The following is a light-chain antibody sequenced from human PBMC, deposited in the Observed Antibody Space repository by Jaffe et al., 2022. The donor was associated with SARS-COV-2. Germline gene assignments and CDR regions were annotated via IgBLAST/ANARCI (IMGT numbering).Light chain of an antibody. Sequence: AIQMTQSPSSLSAFVGDRVTMTCRASQGISSDLGWYQQKPGKAPKLLIYAASRLQSGVPSRFRGSGSGTDFTLTISSLQPEDFATYFCLQDYDYPLSFGPGTKVDFK. CDR2: AAS. J-gene: IGKJ3*01. CDR1: QGISSD. V-gene: IGKV1-6*01. CDR3: LQDYDYPLS.